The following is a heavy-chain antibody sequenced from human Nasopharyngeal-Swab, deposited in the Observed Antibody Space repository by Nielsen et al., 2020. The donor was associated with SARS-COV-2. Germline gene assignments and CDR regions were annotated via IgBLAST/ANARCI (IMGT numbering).Heavy chain of an antibody. D-gene: IGHD2-15*01. J-gene: IGHJ5*02. CDR2: ISGSGGST. CDR3: AKVVVWQDWFDP. Sequence: GGSLRLSCTASGFTFSSYAMSWVRQAPGKGLEWVSAISGSGGSTYYADSVKGRFTISRDNSKNTLYLQMNSLRAEDTAVYYCAKVVVWQDWFDPWGQGTLVTVSS. V-gene: IGHV3-23*01. CDR1: GFTFSSYA.